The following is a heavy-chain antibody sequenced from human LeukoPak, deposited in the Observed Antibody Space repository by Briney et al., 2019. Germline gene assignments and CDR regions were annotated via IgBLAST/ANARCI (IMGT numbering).Heavy chain of an antibody. CDR1: GGSFSGYY. CDR3: ARGRGFSGYYYY. CDR2: INHSGST. D-gene: IGHD3-22*01. Sequence: SETLSLTCAVYGGSFSGYYWSWIRQPPGKGLEWIGEINHSGSTNYNPSLKSRVTISVDTPKNQFSLKLSSVTAADTAVYYCARGRGFSGYYYYWGQGTLVTVSS. J-gene: IGHJ4*02. V-gene: IGHV4-34*01.